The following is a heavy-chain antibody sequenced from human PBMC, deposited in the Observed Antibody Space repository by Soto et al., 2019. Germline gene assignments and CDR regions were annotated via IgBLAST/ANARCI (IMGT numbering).Heavy chain of an antibody. CDR2: IKSKTDGGTT. CDR1: GFTFSNAW. V-gene: IGHV3-15*01. J-gene: IGHJ6*02. CDR3: ARDHHWRIAAAGTAPANYYYYGMDV. D-gene: IGHD6-13*01. Sequence: PGGSLRLSCAASGFTFSNAWMSWVRQAPGKGLEWVGRIKSKTDGGTTDYAAPVKGRFTISRDDSKNTLYLQMNSLRAEDTAVYYCARDHHWRIAAAGTAPANYYYYGMDVWGQGTTVTVSS.